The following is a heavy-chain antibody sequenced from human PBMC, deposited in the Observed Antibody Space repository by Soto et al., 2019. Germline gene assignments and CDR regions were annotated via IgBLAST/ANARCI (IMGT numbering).Heavy chain of an antibody. Sequence: GGSLRLSCAGSGFNFSNYAIHWVRQAPGKGLEWLAIISYNGFNKYYTDAVRGRFSISRDNTKNSVFLEMRSLETDDTAVYYCARDRNVPGYGDYSDSLDMSGQGPMVTVSS. V-gene: IGHV3-30-3*01. J-gene: IGHJ3*02. D-gene: IGHD4-17*01. CDR1: GFNFSNYA. CDR2: ISYNGFNK. CDR3: ARDRNVPGYGDYSDSLDM.